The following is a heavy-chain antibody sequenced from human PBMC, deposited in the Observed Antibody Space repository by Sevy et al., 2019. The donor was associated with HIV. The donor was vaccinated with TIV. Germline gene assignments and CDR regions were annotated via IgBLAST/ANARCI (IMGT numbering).Heavy chain of an antibody. J-gene: IGHJ3*02. CDR3: AKGLPRGRRGAFDI. CDR2: ISWNSGSI. CDR1: GFTFDDYA. Sequence: GGSLRLSCAASGFTFDDYAMHWVRQAPGKGLEWVSGISWNSGSIGYADSVKGRFTISRDNAKNSLYLQMNSLRAEDTALYYCAKGLPRGRRGAFDIWGQGTMVTVSS. V-gene: IGHV3-9*01. D-gene: IGHD3-10*01.